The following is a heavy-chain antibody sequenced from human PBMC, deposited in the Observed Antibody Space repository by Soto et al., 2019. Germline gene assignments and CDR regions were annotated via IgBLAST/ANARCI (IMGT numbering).Heavy chain of an antibody. CDR3: ARGVNYGDYWDY. CDR1: GGSLSGYY. D-gene: IGHD4-17*01. J-gene: IGHJ4*02. CDR2: INHSGST. V-gene: IGHV4-34*01. Sequence: QVQLQQWGAGLLKPSETLSLTCAVYGGSLSGYYWSWIRQPPGKGLEWIGEINHSGSTNYNPSLKSRVTISVDTSKNQFSLKLSSVTAADTAVYYCARGVNYGDYWDYWGQGTLVTVSS.